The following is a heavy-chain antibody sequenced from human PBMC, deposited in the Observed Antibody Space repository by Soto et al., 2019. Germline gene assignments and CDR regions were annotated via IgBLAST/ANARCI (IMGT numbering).Heavy chain of an antibody. V-gene: IGHV1-3*05. CDR2: INACNGNT. Sequence: QVQLVQSGAEEKKPGASVKVSCKASGYTFTNYAMHWVRQAPGQRLEWMGWINACNGNTKYSPKFQGRVTITRDKSASTSYMELSSLISEDTAVYYCARVSGYYLPDHWGQGTLVTVSS. D-gene: IGHD5-12*01. J-gene: IGHJ4*02. CDR3: ARVSGYYLPDH. CDR1: GYTFTNYA.